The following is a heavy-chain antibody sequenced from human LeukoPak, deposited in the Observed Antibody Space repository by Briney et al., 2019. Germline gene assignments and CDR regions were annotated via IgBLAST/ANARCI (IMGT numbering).Heavy chain of an antibody. V-gene: IGHV1-69*05. Sequence: GASVTVSFKASGGTFSSYAISWVRQAPGQGLEWMGGIIPIFGTANYAQKFQGRVTITTDESTSTAYMELSSLRSEDTAVYYCARGPTVSAAGTQFDYWGQGTLVSVSS. CDR2: IIPIFGTA. D-gene: IGHD6-13*01. CDR1: GGTFSSYA. J-gene: IGHJ4*02. CDR3: ARGPTVSAAGTQFDY.